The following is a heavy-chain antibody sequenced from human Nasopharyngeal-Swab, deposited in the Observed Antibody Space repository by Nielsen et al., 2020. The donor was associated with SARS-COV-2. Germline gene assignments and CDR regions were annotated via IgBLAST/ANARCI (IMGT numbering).Heavy chain of an antibody. Sequence: WIRQPPGKGLEWIGSIYHSGSTYYNPSLKSRVTISVDTSKNQFSLKLSSVTAADTAVYYCARPGVWFRELKNDAFDIWGQGTMVTVSS. CDR2: IYHSGST. J-gene: IGHJ3*02. V-gene: IGHV4-38-2*01. D-gene: IGHD3-10*01. CDR3: ARPGVWFRELKNDAFDI.